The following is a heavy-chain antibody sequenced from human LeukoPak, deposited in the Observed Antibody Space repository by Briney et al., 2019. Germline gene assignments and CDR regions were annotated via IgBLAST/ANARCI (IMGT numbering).Heavy chain of an antibody. Sequence: PGGSLRLSCAASGFTFSSYSMNWVRQAPGQGLEWVSSISSSSSYIYYADSVKGRFTISRDNAKNSLYLQMNSLRAEDTAVYYCARDDYDYVWGSYRRGGYFDYWGQGTLVTVSS. D-gene: IGHD3-16*02. CDR3: ARDDYDYVWGSYRRGGYFDY. J-gene: IGHJ4*02. CDR2: ISSSSSYI. V-gene: IGHV3-21*01. CDR1: GFTFSSYS.